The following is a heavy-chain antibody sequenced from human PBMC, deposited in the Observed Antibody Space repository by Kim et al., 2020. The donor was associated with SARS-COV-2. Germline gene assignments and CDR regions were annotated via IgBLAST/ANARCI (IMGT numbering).Heavy chain of an antibody. CDR2: INHSGST. J-gene: IGHJ4*02. Sequence: SETLSLTCAVYGGSFSGYYWNWIRQPPGKGLEWIGEINHSGSTNYNPSLKSRVTISVDTSKNQFSLKLSSVTAADTAVYYCARDSSQWLVYFDYWGQGT. CDR1: GGSFSGYY. CDR3: ARDSSQWLVYFDY. V-gene: IGHV4-34*01. D-gene: IGHD6-19*01.